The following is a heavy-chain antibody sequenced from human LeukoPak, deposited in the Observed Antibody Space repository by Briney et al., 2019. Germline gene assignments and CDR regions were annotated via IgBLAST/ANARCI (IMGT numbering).Heavy chain of an antibody. CDR1: GFTFSSYG. D-gene: IGHD6-19*01. J-gene: IGHJ4*02. CDR2: IRYDGSNK. Sequence: SGGSLRLSCAASGFTFSSYGMHWVRQAPGKGLEWVAFIRYDGSNKYYADSVKGRFTISRDNSKNTLYLQMNSLRAEDTAVYYCARSRGIAVADLPFDYWGQGTLVTVSS. CDR3: ARSRGIAVADLPFDY. V-gene: IGHV3-30*02.